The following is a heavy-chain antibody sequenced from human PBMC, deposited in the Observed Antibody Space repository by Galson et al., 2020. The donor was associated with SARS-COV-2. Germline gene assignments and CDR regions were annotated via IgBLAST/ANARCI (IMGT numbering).Heavy chain of an antibody. CDR1: GFTFSSYS. CDR2: ISYDGSEK. D-gene: IGHD4-17*01. CDR3: SKVRSTVYKNDALDV. V-gene: IGHV3-30*04. Sequence: GESLKISCAATGFTFSSYSMHWVRQAPGKGLEWVAVISYDGSEKYYADSVRGRFTISRDDSKNTLYLQMNSLGPEDTAVYFCSKVRSTVYKNDALDVWGQGTTVSVST. J-gene: IGHJ3*01.